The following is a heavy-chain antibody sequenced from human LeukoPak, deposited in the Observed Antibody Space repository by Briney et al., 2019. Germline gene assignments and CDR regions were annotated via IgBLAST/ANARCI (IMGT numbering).Heavy chain of an antibody. D-gene: IGHD3-3*01. Sequence: ASVKVSCKASGYTFTSYYMHWVRQAPGQGLEWMGIINPSGGSTSYAQKFQGRVTMTRNTSISTAYVELSSLRSEDTAVYYCARVGSRYSDLWSGYGHWGQGTLVTVSS. CDR2: INPSGGST. V-gene: IGHV1-46*01. CDR1: GYTFTSYY. CDR3: ARVGSRYSDLWSGYGH. J-gene: IGHJ4*02.